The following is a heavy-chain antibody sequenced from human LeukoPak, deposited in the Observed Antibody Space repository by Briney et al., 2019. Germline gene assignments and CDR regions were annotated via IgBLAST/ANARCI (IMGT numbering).Heavy chain of an antibody. CDR3: ARVIGYYGMDV. D-gene: IGHD1-26*01. Sequence: SETLSLTCTVSGGSISSYYWSWIRQPPGKGLEWIGYIYYSGGTNYNPSLKSRVTISVDTSKNQFSLKLSSVTAADTAVYYCARVIGYYGMDVWGQGTTVTVSS. J-gene: IGHJ6*02. CDR1: GGSISSYY. V-gene: IGHV4-59*12. CDR2: IYYSGGT.